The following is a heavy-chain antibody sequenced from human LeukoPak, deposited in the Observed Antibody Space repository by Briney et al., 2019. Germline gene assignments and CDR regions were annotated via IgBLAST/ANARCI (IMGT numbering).Heavy chain of an antibody. CDR3: ASNLGARNAFDI. J-gene: IGHJ3*02. CDR1: GFSVSNNY. D-gene: IGHD1-1*01. Sequence: GGSLRLSCAASGFSVSNNYMSWVRQPPGKGLEWVSVIYSGGSTYYADSVKGRFTISRDNSKNTLYLQVNSLRAEDTAVNYCASNLGARNAFDIWGQGTMVTVSS. CDR2: IYSGGST. V-gene: IGHV3-53*01.